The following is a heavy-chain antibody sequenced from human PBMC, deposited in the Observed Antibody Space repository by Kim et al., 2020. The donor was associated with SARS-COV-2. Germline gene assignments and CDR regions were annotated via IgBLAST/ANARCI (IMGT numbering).Heavy chain of an antibody. Sequence: GGSLRLSCAASGFTFSSYAMHWVRQAPGKGLEWVAVISYDGSNKYYADSVKGRFTISRDNSKNTLYLQMNSLRAEDTAVYYCARSPYYYDSSGYVVDAF. J-gene: IGHJ3*01. V-gene: IGHV3-30*04. D-gene: IGHD3-22*01. CDR2: ISYDGSNK. CDR3: ARSPYYYDSSGYVVDAF. CDR1: GFTFSSYA.